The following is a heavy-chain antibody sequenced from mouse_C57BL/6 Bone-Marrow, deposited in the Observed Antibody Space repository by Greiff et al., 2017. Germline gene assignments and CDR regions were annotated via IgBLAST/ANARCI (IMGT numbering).Heavy chain of an antibody. CDR2: ISYDGSN. Sequence: EVQLQESGPGLVKPSQSLSLTCSVTGYSITSGYYWNWIRQFPGNKLEWMGYISYDGSNNYNPSLKNRISITRDTSKNQFFLKLNSVTTEDTATYYCARDNYVPYWGQGTTLTVSS. CDR1: GYSITSGYY. D-gene: IGHD2-1*01. V-gene: IGHV3-6*01. J-gene: IGHJ2*01. CDR3: ARDNYVPY.